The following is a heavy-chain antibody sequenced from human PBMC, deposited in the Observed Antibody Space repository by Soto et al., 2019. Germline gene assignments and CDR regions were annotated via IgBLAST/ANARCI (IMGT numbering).Heavy chain of an antibody. Sequence: EVQLLESGGGLVQPGGSLRLSCAASGFTFSSYAMSWVRQAPGKGLEWGSAISGSGGSTYYADSVKGRFTISRDNSNNTLYLQMNSLRAEDTAVYYCAKGNFEEDAFDIWGQGTMVTVSS. D-gene: IGHD3-9*01. J-gene: IGHJ3*02. CDR2: ISGSGGST. CDR1: GFTFSSYA. CDR3: AKGNFEEDAFDI. V-gene: IGHV3-23*01.